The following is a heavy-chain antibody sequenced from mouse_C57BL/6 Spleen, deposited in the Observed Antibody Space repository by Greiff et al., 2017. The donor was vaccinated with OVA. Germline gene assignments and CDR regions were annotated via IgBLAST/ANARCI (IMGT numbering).Heavy chain of an antibody. Sequence: EVQRVESGGGLVKPGGSLKLSCAASGFTFSSYAMSWVRQTPEKRLEWVATISDGGSYTYYPDNVKGRFTISRDNAKNNLYLQMSHLKSEDTAMYYCARDSFITTVVASSMDYWGQGTSVTVSS. CDR2: ISDGGSYT. CDR3: ARDSFITTVVASSMDY. V-gene: IGHV5-4*01. D-gene: IGHD1-1*01. J-gene: IGHJ4*01. CDR1: GFTFSSYA.